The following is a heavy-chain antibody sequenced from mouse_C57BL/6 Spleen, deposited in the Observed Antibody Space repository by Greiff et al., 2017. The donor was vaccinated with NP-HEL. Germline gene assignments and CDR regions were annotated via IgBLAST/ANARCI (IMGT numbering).Heavy chain of an antibody. Sequence: LQESGPELVKPGASVKISCKASGYSFTDYNMNWVKQSNGKSLEWIGVINPNYGTTSYNQKFKGKATLTVDQSSSTAYMQLNSLTSEDSVVYYCARWYDGPSHGGYFDYWGQGTTLTVSS. J-gene: IGHJ2*01. CDR3: ARWYDGPSHGGYFDY. D-gene: IGHD2-14*01. V-gene: IGHV1-39*01. CDR2: INPNYGTT. CDR1: GYSFTDYN.